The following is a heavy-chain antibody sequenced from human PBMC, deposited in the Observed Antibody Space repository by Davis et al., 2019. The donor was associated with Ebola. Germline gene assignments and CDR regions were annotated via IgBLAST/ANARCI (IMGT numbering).Heavy chain of an antibody. CDR3: ARDPRGVLTGYYYYYYGMDV. Sequence: PGGSLRLSCAASGFTFSDYYMSWIRQAPGKGLEWVSYISSSGSTIYYADSVKGRFTISRDNAKNSLYLQMNSLRAEDTAVYYCARDPRGVLTGYYYYYYGMDVWGKGTTVTVSS. CDR1: GFTFSDYY. CDR2: ISSSGSTI. D-gene: IGHD3-9*01. V-gene: IGHV3-11*04. J-gene: IGHJ6*04.